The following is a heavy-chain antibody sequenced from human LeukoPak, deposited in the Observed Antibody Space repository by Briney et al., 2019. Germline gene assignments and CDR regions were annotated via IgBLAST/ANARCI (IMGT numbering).Heavy chain of an antibody. J-gene: IGHJ3*02. V-gene: IGHV3-30*04. Sequence: GGSLRLSCAASGFIFSSYAMHWVRQAPGKGLEWVAVISYDGSNKYYADSVKGRFTISRDNSKNTLYLQMNSLRAEDTAVYYCARGGSSWDFAFDIWGQGTMVTVSS. CDR2: ISYDGSNK. D-gene: IGHD6-13*01. CDR1: GFIFSSYA. CDR3: ARGGSSWDFAFDI.